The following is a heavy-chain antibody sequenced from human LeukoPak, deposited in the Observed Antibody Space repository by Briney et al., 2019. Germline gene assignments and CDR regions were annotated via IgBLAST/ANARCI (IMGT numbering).Heavy chain of an antibody. J-gene: IGHJ3*02. D-gene: IGHD3-22*01. Sequence: GGSLRLSCAASGFTFSSYSMNWVRQAPGKGLEWVSSISSSSSYIYYADSVKGRFTISRDNAKNSLYLQMNSLRAEGTAVYYCARDDSSFGTSFDIWGQGTMVTVSS. V-gene: IGHV3-21*01. CDR1: GFTFSSYS. CDR3: ARDDSSFGTSFDI. CDR2: ISSSSSYI.